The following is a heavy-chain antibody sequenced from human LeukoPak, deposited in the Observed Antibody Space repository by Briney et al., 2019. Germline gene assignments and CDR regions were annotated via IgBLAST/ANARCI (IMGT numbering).Heavy chain of an antibody. CDR3: ARGDNYDSSGYHPKPSR. CDR1: GGSFSGYY. J-gene: IGHJ4*02. CDR2: INHSGST. V-gene: IGHV4-34*01. Sequence: PSETLSLTCAVYGGSFSGYYWSWIRQPPGKGLEWIGEINHSGSTNYNPSLKSRVTIPVDTSKNQFSLKLSSVTAADTAVYYCARGDNYDSSGYHPKPSRWGQGTLVTVSS. D-gene: IGHD3-22*01.